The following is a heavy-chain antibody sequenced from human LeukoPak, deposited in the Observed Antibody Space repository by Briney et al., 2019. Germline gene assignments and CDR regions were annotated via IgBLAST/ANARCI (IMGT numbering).Heavy chain of an antibody. CDR2: ISGGGDTT. J-gene: IGHJ6*03. CDR1: GFTFNNYA. CDR3: AKNAGDGGYYYYFHL. V-gene: IGHV3-23*01. Sequence: GGSLTLSCAASGFTFNNYAMSWVRQAPGKGLEWVSSISGGGDTTYYSVKGRFIISRDNSKNTLFLQLNSLRADDTAIYFCAKNAGDGGYYYYFHLWREGTTVTVSS. D-gene: IGHD3-16*01.